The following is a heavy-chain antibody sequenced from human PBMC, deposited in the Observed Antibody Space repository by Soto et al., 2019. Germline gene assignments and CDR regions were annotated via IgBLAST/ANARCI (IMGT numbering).Heavy chain of an antibody. D-gene: IGHD1-7*01. CDR2: IIPIFGTA. Sequence: QVQLVQSGAEVKKPGSSVKVSCKASGGTFSSYAISWVRQAPGQGLEWMGGIIPIFGTANYAQKFQGRVTITADESTSTAYMELSSLRSEDTAVYYCASQMGVTGTYEQYYGMDVWGQGTTVTVSS. CDR1: GGTFSSYA. J-gene: IGHJ6*02. CDR3: ASQMGVTGTYEQYYGMDV. V-gene: IGHV1-69*12.